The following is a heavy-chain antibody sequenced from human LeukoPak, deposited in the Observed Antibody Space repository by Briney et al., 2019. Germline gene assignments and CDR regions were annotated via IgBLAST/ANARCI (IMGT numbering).Heavy chain of an antibody. CDR3: AKGAYDYIEMGYFDS. V-gene: IGHV3-23*01. D-gene: IGHD5-12*01. Sequence: GGSLRLSCAASGFTSTNYAMNWVRQAPGKGLEWVSILIGSNGATDYADSVKGRFTISGDNSKNTLYLQMNSLRAEDTAIYYCAKGAYDYIEMGYFDSWGRGTLVTVSS. J-gene: IGHJ4*02. CDR2: LIGSNGAT. CDR1: GFTSTNYA.